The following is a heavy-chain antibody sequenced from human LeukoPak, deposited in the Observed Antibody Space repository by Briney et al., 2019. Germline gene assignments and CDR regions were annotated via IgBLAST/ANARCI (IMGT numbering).Heavy chain of an antibody. V-gene: IGHV1-46*01. J-gene: IGHJ4*02. D-gene: IGHD6-19*01. CDR3: ARARGGQWLVLGYYFDY. Sequence: ASVTVSCKASGYTFTSYYMHWVRQAPGQGLEWMGIINPSGGSTSYAQKFQGRVTMTRDTSTSTVYMELSSLRSEDTAVYYCARARGGQWLVLGYYFDYWGQGTLVTVSS. CDR1: GYTFTSYY. CDR2: INPSGGST.